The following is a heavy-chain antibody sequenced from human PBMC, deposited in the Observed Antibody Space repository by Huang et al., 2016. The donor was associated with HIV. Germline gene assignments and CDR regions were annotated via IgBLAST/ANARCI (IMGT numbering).Heavy chain of an antibody. J-gene: IGHJ5*02. D-gene: IGHD5-18*01. CDR3: ARTAYSYGFRQGYNWFDP. CDR1: GGTFRRYA. Sequence: QVLLVQSGAEVRKPGSSVKVSCTAFGGTFRRYAISWVRQAPGQGLEWMGGIIPIFGTANYTQKFQGRVTITVDESTNTGYMEWTRLTSEDTAVYYGARTAYSYGFRQGYNWFDPWGQGTPVTVSS. CDR2: IIPIFGTA. V-gene: IGHV1-69*13.